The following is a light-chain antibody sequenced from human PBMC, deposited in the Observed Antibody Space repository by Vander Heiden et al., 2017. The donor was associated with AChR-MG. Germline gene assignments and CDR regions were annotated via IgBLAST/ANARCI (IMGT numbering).Light chain of an antibody. J-gene: IGLJ2*01. V-gene: IGLV3-1*01. CDR1: QLGGKY. CDR3: QAWNSTTYV. Sequence: SYAVTQPPSVSVSPGQTASIRCSGDQLGGKYVPWYQQKPGQSPVLYIYKDDKRPSGIPERVSSSNTTNTGTLTISGTQVLDDSYYYCQAWNSTTYVFGGGTKLTVL. CDR2: KDD.